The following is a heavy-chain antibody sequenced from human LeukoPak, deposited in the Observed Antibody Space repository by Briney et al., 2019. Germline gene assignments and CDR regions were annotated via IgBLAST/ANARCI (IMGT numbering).Heavy chain of an antibody. CDR1: GVYLCISNW. J-gene: IGHJ4*02. Sequence: SETLSLTCAVSGVYLCISNWWRWARQPPGKGLVWIGKICRSGTTNYHPSLMSRFTISVDKPKNQFSLKLRSVDAADTAVYYCARDLNWYSSSSNDYWGQGTLVTVSS. V-gene: IGHV4-4*02. D-gene: IGHD6-13*01. CDR3: ARDLNWYSSSSNDY. CDR2: ICRSGTT.